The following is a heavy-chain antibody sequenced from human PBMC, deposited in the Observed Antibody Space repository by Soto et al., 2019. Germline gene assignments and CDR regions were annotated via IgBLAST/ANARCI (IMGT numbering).Heavy chain of an antibody. D-gene: IGHD6-19*01. CDR2: IYYSGST. J-gene: IGHJ6*02. V-gene: IGHV4-39*01. CDR3: ARHSPSPYSSGWYGANYYGMDV. Sequence: PSETLSLTCTVSGGSISSYYWGWIRQPPGKGLEWIGSIYYSGSTYYNPSLKSRVTISVDTSKNQFSLKLSPVTAADTAVYYCARHSPSPYSSGWYGANYYGMDVWGQGTTVTVSS. CDR1: GGSISSYY.